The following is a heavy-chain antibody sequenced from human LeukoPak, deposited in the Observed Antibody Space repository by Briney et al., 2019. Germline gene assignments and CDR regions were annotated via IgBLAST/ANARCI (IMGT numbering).Heavy chain of an antibody. Sequence: GGSLRLSCAASGFTFNNYAMTWVRQAPGKGLEWVSVIGGSTGNTYYADSVKGRFTISRDNSKNTLYLQMSGLRAEDTAVYYYAKGVRILWFNMDYWGQGTLVTVSS. CDR3: AKGVRILWFNMDY. J-gene: IGHJ4*02. CDR2: IGGSTGNT. D-gene: IGHD3-10*01. CDR1: GFTFNNYA. V-gene: IGHV3-23*01.